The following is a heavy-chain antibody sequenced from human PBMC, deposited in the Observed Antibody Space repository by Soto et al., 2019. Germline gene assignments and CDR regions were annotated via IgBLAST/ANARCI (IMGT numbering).Heavy chain of an antibody. CDR2: ISGNSGKT. D-gene: IGHD2-21*02. CDR1: GVGLSTYA. Sequence: EVQLLESGGGFVQPGGSLRLSCTASGVGLSTYAISWVRQAPGTGLEWVSVISGNSGKTDYADSVKGRFSISRDKSENTVYLQMKRLRAEDTAVYYCARPSCGGDCYSPFDYWGQGTLVTVSS. V-gene: IGHV3-23*01. CDR3: ARPSCGGDCYSPFDY. J-gene: IGHJ4*02.